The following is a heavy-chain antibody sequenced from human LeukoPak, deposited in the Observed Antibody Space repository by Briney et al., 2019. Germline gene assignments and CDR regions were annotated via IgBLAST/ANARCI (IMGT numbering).Heavy chain of an antibody. D-gene: IGHD3-22*01. V-gene: IGHV3-11*01. CDR1: GFTFSDYY. CDR3: ARAAMIVVVTSDAFDT. Sequence: GGSLRLPCAASGFTFSDYYMSWIRQAPGKGLEWVSYISSSGSTIYYADSVKGRFTISRDNAKNSLYLQMNSLRAEDTAVYYCARAAMIVVVTSDAFDTWGQGTMVTVSS. J-gene: IGHJ3*02. CDR2: ISSSGSTI.